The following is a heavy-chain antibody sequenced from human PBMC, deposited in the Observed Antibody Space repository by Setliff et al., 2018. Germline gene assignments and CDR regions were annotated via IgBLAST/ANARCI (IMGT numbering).Heavy chain of an antibody. Sequence: PSETLSLTCTVSGASMRSGTFYWSWIRLHPGKGLEWIGYISYSGNTYYNPSFEGRLALSVDASMNQFSLRLGPVTAADSAIYYCARDRGALVRGVVQHNYFDPWGRGNKVTVSS. CDR2: ISYSGNT. V-gene: IGHV4-31*03. CDR3: ARDRGALVRGVVQHNYFDP. J-gene: IGHJ5*02. CDR1: GASMRSGTFY. D-gene: IGHD3-10*01.